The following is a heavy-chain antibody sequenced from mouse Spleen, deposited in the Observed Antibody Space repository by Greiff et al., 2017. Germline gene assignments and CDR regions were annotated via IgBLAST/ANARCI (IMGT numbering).Heavy chain of an antibody. CDR2: INYDGSST. D-gene: IGHD1-1*02. J-gene: IGHJ2*01. Sequence: EVQLVESEGGLVQPGSSMKLSCTASGFTFSDYYMAWVRQVPEKGLEWVANINYDGSSTYYLDSLKSRFIISRDNAKNILYLQMSSLKSEDTATYYCARWDGSLDYWGQGTTLTVSS. CDR3: ARWDGSLDY. CDR1: GFTFSDYY. V-gene: IGHV5-16*01.